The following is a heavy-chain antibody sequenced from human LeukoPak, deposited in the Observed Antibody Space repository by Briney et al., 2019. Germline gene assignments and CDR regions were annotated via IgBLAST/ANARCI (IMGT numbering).Heavy chain of an antibody. Sequence: GGSLRLSCAASGFTFSSYWMHWVRQAPGKGPVWVSRINSDGSSTSYADSVKGRFTISRDNAKNTLYLQMNSLRAEDTAVYYCARVVGRNAFDIWGQGTMVTVSS. CDR2: INSDGSST. CDR3: ARVVGRNAFDI. J-gene: IGHJ3*02. V-gene: IGHV3-74*01. D-gene: IGHD2-15*01. CDR1: GFTFSSYW.